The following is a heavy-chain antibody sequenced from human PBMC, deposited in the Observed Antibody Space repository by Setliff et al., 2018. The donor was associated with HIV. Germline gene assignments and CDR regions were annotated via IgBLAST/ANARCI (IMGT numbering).Heavy chain of an antibody. J-gene: IGHJ4*02. CDR3: AKDSGDGYNYVAYYFDY. Sequence: GGSLRLSCTASGFTFDDYAMHWVRQAPGKGLEWVSGISWNSGSIGYADSVKGRFTISRDNSKNSLYLQMNNLRGEDTALYYCAKDSGDGYNYVAYYFDYWGQGTLVTVSS. CDR1: GFTFDDYA. CDR2: ISWNSGSI. V-gene: IGHV3-9*01. D-gene: IGHD5-12*01.